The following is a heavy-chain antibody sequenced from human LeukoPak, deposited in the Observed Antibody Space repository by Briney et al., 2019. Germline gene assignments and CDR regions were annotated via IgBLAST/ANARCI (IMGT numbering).Heavy chain of an antibody. CDR3: ARDMAVAGTGFDP. CDR2: VDHTGST. D-gene: IGHD6-19*01. CDR1: DDSITMYY. V-gene: IGHV4-59*01. J-gene: IGHJ5*02. Sequence: SETLSLTCSVSDDSITMYYWTWIRQPPGKGLEWIGYVDHTGSTNFNPSLNGRVSISRDTSKNQFSLKLSSVTAADTAVYYCARDMAVAGTGFDPWGQGTLVTVSS.